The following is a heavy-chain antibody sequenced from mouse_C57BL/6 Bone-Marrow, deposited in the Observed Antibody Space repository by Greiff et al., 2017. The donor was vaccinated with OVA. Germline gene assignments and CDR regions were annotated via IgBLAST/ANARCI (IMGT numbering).Heavy chain of an antibody. J-gene: IGHJ4*01. Sequence: EVQLQESGAELVRPGASVKLSCTASGFNIKDDYMHWVKQRPEQGLEWIGWIDPENGDTEYASKFQGKATITADTSSNTAYLQLSSLTSEDTAVYYCTTVWWLVGAMDYGGQGTSVTVSS. CDR3: TTVWWLVGAMDY. D-gene: IGHD1-1*02. V-gene: IGHV14-4*01. CDR1: GFNIKDDY. CDR2: IDPENGDT.